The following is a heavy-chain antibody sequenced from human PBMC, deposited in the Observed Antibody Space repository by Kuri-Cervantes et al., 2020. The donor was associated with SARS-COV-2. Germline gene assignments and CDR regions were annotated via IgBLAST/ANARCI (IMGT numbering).Heavy chain of an antibody. CDR2: IYYDGRT. CDR1: GGSISSGGYY. V-gene: IGHV4-39*01. Sequence: GSLRLSCTVSGGSISSGGYYWGWIRQPPGKGLEFIGTIYYDGRTYYNTSLKSRVTISVDTSKNQFSLKLSSVTAADTAVYYCAGHDYWGQGTLVTVSS. J-gene: IGHJ4*02. CDR3: AGHDY.